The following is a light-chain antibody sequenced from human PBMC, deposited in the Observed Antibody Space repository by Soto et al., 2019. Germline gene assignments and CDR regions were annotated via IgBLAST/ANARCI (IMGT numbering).Light chain of an antibody. J-gene: IGKJ2*01. CDR1: QTIGNF. V-gene: IGKV1-39*01. CDR2: LVF. CDR3: QQSYIGPRT. Sequence: DIQMTQSPSSLSASVGDRVTVTCRASQTIGNFLNWYHQKPGKAPELLISLVFTLQGGVPSRFSASGSGTDFTLTISSLQPEDFGTYYCQQSYIGPRTFGPGTTVEIK.